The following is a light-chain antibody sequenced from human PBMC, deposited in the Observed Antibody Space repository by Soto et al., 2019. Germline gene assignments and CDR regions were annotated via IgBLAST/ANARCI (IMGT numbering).Light chain of an antibody. V-gene: IGKV1-5*03. CDR1: QSISSR. Sequence: DIQMTQSPSTLSASVGDRVTITCRASQSISSRLAWYQQKPGKAPKRLIYKASTIESGIPSRFSGSGSGTEFTITISSLQPDDFATYYCQQYDIFSLTFGGGTKVEVK. J-gene: IGKJ4*01. CDR2: KAS. CDR3: QQYDIFSLT.